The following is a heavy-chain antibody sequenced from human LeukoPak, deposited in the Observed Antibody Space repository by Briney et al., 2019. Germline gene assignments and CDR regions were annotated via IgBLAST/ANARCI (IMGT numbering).Heavy chain of an antibody. D-gene: IGHD4-17*01. CDR3: ARLATTVSYFDY. CDR2: IYTSGST. CDR1: GGSISSYY. Sequence: SSETLSLTCTVSGGSISSYYWSWIRQPPGKGLEWIGYIYTSGSTNYNPSLKGRVTISVDTSKNQFSLKLSSVTAADTAVYYCARLATTVSYFDYWGQGTLVTVSS. J-gene: IGHJ4*02. V-gene: IGHV4-4*09.